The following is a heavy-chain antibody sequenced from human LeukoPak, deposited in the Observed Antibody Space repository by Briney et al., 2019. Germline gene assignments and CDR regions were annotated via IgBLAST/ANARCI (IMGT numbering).Heavy chain of an antibody. D-gene: IGHD2-15*01. CDR2: ISSSSSYI. CDR3: AREPKYCSGGSCQDY. CDR1: GFTFSSYS. J-gene: IGHJ4*02. Sequence: PGGSLRLSCAASGFTFSSYSMNWVRQAPGKGLEWVSSISSSSSYISYADSVKGRFTISRDNAKNSLYPQMNSLGAEDTAVYYCAREPKYCSGGSCQDYWGQGTLVTVSS. V-gene: IGHV3-21*01.